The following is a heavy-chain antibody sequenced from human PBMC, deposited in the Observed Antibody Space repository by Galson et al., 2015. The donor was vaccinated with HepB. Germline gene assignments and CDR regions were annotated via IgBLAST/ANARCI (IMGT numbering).Heavy chain of an antibody. CDR3: TTSGYSYGYFDF. J-gene: IGHJ4*02. CDR1: GFTFSNAW. V-gene: IGHV3-15*01. CDR2: IKSKTEGGAT. Sequence: SLRLSCAASGFTFSNAWMSWVRQAPEKGLEWVGRIKSKTEGGATEYAAPVKGRFTISRGDSKNTLDLQMDSLKIEDAAVYYCTTSGYSYGYFDFWGQGALVTVSS. D-gene: IGHD5-18*01.